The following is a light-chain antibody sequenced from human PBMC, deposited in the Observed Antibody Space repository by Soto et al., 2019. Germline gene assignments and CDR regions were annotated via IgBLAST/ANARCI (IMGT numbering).Light chain of an antibody. CDR3: SSYAGSNNFEV. V-gene: IGLV2-8*01. CDR2: EVS. Sequence: SVLPQPPSSSGSPGQSVTISCTGTSSDVGGYNYVSWYQQHPGKAPKLMIYEVSKRPSGVPDRFSGSKSGNTASLTVSGPQAEDEADYYCSSYAGSNNFEVFGTGTKVTVL. J-gene: IGLJ1*01. CDR1: SSDVGGYNY.